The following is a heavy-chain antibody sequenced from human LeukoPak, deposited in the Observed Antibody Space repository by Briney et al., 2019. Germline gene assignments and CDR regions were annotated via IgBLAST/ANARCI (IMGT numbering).Heavy chain of an antibody. CDR2: ISAKNGDT. CDR3: ARDVPATTPFDY. V-gene: IGHV1-18*01. Sequence: ASVTVSCKASAYIFSNYGISWVRQAPGQGLEWMGWISAKNGDTNYIQKFRGRVTMTTDTSTSTAYMELWSLRSDDTAVYYCARDVPATTPFDYWGQGTLVTASS. CDR1: AYIFSNYG. J-gene: IGHJ4*02. D-gene: IGHD1-7*01.